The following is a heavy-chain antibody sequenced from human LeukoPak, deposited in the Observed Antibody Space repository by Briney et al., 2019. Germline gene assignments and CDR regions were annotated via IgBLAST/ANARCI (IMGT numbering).Heavy chain of an antibody. CDR2: MNPNSGNT. D-gene: IGHD3-3*01. CDR3: ARRVVHPYYYYYGMDV. V-gene: IGHV1-8*01. CDR1: GYTFTSYD. J-gene: IGHJ6*02. Sequence: GASVKVSCKASGYTFTSYDINWVRQATGQGLEWMGWMNPNSGNTGYAQKFQGRATMTRNTSISTAYMELSSLRSEDTAVYYCARRVVHPYYYYYGMDVWGQGTTVTVSS.